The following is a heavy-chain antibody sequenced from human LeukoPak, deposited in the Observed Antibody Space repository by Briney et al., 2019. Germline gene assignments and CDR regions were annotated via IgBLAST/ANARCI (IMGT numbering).Heavy chain of an antibody. CDR2: ISYDGSNK. D-gene: IGHD3-10*01. V-gene: IGHV3-30*18. Sequence: GGSLRLSCAASGFTFSSYGMHWVRQAPGKGLEWVAVISYDGSNKYYADSVKGRFTISRDNSKNTLYLQMNSLRAEDTAVYYCAKGRGSGSYLIDYWGQGTLVTVSS. CDR1: GFTFSSYG. CDR3: AKGRGSGSYLIDY. J-gene: IGHJ4*02.